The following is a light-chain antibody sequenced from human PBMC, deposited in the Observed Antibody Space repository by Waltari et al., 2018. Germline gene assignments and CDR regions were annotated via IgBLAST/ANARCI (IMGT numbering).Light chain of an antibody. CDR2: WAS. V-gene: IGKV4-1*01. Sequence: DIVMTQSPDSLAVSLGERATINCKSSQSVLYSSNNKNYLAWYQQKPGQPPKLLIYWASIRESGVPDRFSGSGSETDFTLTISSLQAEDVAVYYCQQSYRPHRTFGQGTRVEIK. CDR1: QSVLYSSNNKNY. J-gene: IGKJ1*01. CDR3: QQSYRPHRT.